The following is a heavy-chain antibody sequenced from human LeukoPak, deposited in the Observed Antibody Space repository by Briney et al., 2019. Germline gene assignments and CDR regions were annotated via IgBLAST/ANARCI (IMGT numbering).Heavy chain of an antibody. CDR2: INHSGST. Sequence: PSETLSLTCAVYGGSFSGYYWSWIRQSPGKGLEWIGEINHSGSTNYNPSLKSRVIISVDTSKNQFSLKLSSVTAADTAVYYCARGGYYGSGNDFRFDPWGQGTLVTVSS. V-gene: IGHV4-34*01. J-gene: IGHJ5*02. D-gene: IGHD3-10*01. CDR1: GGSFSGYY. CDR3: ARGGYYGSGNDFRFDP.